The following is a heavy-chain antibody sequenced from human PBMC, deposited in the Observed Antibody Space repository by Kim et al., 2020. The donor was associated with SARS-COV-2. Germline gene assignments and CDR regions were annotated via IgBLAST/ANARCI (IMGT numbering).Heavy chain of an antibody. CDR3: ARESWDSSGYPRGNWYFDL. Sequence: SVKVSCKASGGTFSSYAISWVRQAPGQGLEWMGGIIPIFGTANYAQKFQGRVTITADESTSTAYMELSSLRSEDTAVYYCARESWDSSGYPRGNWYFDLWGRGTLVTVSS. J-gene: IGHJ2*01. D-gene: IGHD3-22*01. V-gene: IGHV1-69*13. CDR1: GGTFSSYA. CDR2: IIPIFGTA.